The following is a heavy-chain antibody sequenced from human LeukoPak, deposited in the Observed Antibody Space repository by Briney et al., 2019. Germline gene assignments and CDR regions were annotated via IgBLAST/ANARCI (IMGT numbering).Heavy chain of an antibody. CDR1: GFTFSSYW. Sequence: PGGSLRLSCAASGFTFSSYWMHWVRQAPGKGLVWVSRINSDGSITSYADSVKGRFTISRDNAKNTLYLQMNSLRAEDTAVYYCARGGGAWYFDLWGRGTLVTVSS. J-gene: IGHJ2*01. CDR3: ARGGGAWYFDL. D-gene: IGHD3-16*01. V-gene: IGHV3-74*01. CDR2: INSDGSIT.